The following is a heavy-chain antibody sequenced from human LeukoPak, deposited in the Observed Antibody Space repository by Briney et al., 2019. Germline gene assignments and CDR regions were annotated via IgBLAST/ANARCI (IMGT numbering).Heavy chain of an antibody. D-gene: IGHD6-19*01. CDR2: FDPEDGET. V-gene: IGHV1-24*01. CDR1: GYTLTELS. Sequence: ASVKVSCKVSGYTLTELSMHWVRQAPGKGLEWMGGFDPEDGETIYAQKFQGRVTMTEDTSTDTAYMELSSLRSEDTAVYYCANGGGSGWYEGFDYWGQGTLVTVSS. CDR3: ANGGGSGWYEGFDY. J-gene: IGHJ4*02.